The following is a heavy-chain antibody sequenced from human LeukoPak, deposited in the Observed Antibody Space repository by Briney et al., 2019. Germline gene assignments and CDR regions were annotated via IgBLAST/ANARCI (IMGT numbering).Heavy chain of an antibody. CDR3: ARDCYHSRGYYDDAFDI. CDR1: GFTFSTYE. V-gene: IGHV3-48*03. Sequence: PGGSLRLSCEASGFTFSTYEMNWVRQAPGKGLEWVSYISSSGSTLYYADSVKGRFTISRDNAKSSLYLQMNSLRAEDTAVYYCARDCYHSRGYYDDAFDIWGQGTMVTVSS. J-gene: IGHJ3*02. CDR2: ISSSGSTL. D-gene: IGHD3-22*01.